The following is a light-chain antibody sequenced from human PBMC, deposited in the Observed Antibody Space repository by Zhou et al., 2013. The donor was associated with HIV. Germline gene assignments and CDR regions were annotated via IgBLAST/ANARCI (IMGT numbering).Light chain of an antibody. Sequence: DIQMTQSPSSLSASEGDRVTITCRASQSISSYLNWYQQKPGKAPKLLIYAASSLQSGVPSRFSGSGSGTDFTLTISSLQPEDFVIYYCQQSYSTPQTFGQGTKLEIK. V-gene: IGKV1-39*01. CDR3: QQSYSTPQT. J-gene: IGKJ2*01. CDR2: AAS. CDR1: QSISSY.